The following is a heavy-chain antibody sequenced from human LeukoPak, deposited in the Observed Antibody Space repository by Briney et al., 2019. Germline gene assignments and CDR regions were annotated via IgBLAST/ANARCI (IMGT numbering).Heavy chain of an antibody. CDR3: ARRGRNYYGSGSPTDDALDV. Sequence: ASVKVSCKASGYTFTDYYMHWVRQAPGQGLEWMAWINAYNGNTNYLQKLQGRVTMTTDTSTSTAYMELRSLRSDDTAVYYCARRGRNYYGSGSPTDDALDVWGQGTMVTVSS. D-gene: IGHD3-10*01. J-gene: IGHJ3*01. V-gene: IGHV1-18*04. CDR1: GYTFTDYY. CDR2: INAYNGNT.